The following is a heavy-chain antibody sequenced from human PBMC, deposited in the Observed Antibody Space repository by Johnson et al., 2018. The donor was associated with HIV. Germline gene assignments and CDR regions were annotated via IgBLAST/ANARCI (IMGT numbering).Heavy chain of an antibody. CDR2: ISYDGRNK. CDR3: AKLPVLYGDFDDAFNI. J-gene: IGHJ3*02. CDR1: GFSFSSYD. D-gene: IGHD4-17*01. Sequence: QVQLVESGGGVVQPGRSLRLSCAASGFSFSSYDMHWVRQAPGKGLEWVAVISYDGRNKYYADSVKGRFTISRDNSKNTLYLQMNSLRAEDTAVYYCAKLPVLYGDFDDAFNIWGQGTMVTVSS. V-gene: IGHV3-30*18.